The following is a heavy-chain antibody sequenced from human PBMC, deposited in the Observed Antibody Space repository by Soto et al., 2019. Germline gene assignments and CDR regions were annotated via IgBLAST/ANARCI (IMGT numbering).Heavy chain of an antibody. CDR2: SSYDGRET. V-gene: IGHV3-30*03. Sequence: GGSLRLSCAASDFDFSSYGIHWVRQAPGKGLEWVAASSYDGRETFYADSAKGRFTVSKEMSKNTAFLQMDALRHEDTAVYFCARDSGWPILNFDNWGQGTPVTVSS. J-gene: IGHJ4*02. CDR1: DFDFSSYG. D-gene: IGHD3-10*01. CDR3: ARDSGWPILNFDN.